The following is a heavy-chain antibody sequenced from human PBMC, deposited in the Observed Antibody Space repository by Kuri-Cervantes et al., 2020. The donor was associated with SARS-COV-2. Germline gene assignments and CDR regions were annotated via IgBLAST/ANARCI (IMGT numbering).Heavy chain of an antibody. CDR3: ARHEDCSGGSCYSSFFDY. J-gene: IGHJ4*02. CDR2: INHSGST. V-gene: IGHV4-34*01. Sequence: SQTLSLTCAVYGGSFSGYYWSWIRQPPGKGLEWIGEINHSGSTNYNPSLKSRVTISVDTSKNQFSLKLSSVTAADTAVHYCARHEDCSGGSCYSSFFDYWGQGTLVTVSS. D-gene: IGHD2-15*01. CDR1: GGSFSGYY.